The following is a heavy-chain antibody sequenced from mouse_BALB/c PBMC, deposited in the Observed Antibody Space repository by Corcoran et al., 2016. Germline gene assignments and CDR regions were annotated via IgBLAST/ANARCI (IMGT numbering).Heavy chain of an antibody. CDR1: GFNIKDTY. V-gene: IGHV14-3*02. CDR3: ARWDWYFDV. Sequence: EVQLQQSGAELVKPGASVKLSCTASGFNIKDTYMHWVKQRPEQGREWIGRIDPANGNTKYDPKFQGKATITADTSSNTAYLQLSSLTAEDTAVEYCARWDWYFDVWGAGTTVTVSS. J-gene: IGHJ1*01. CDR2: IDPANGNT.